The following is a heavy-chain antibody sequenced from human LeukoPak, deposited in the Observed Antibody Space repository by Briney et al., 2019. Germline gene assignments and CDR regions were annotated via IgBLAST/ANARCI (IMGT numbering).Heavy chain of an antibody. Sequence: ASVKVSCKASGYTFTSYGISRVRQAPGQGLEWMGWISAYNGNTNYAQKLQGRVTMTTDTSTSTAYMELSSLRSEDTAVYYCATVRAVAGPVNAFDVWGQGTMVTVSS. V-gene: IGHV1-18*01. D-gene: IGHD6-19*01. CDR1: GYTFTSYG. J-gene: IGHJ3*01. CDR2: ISAYNGNT. CDR3: ATVRAVAGPVNAFDV.